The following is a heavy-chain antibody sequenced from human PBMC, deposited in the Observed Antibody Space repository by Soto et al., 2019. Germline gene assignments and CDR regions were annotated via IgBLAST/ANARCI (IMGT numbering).Heavy chain of an antibody. CDR2: ISYDGSNQ. V-gene: IGHV3-30*18. CDR3: AKDIVKYTYGACDY. D-gene: IGHD5-18*01. Sequence: PGGSLRLSCAASGFSFSTYGMYWVRQAPGKGLEWVAAISYDGSNQYHADFVKGRFTISRDNSKSTLYLQMNSLRVEDTAVYYCAKDIVKYTYGACDYWGQGALVTVSS. J-gene: IGHJ4*02. CDR1: GFSFSTYG.